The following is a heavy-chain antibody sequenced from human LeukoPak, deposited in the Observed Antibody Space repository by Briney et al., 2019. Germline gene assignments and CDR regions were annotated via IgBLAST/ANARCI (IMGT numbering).Heavy chain of an antibody. CDR3: IVHGYFDY. CDR2: IRSKANSYAT. J-gene: IGHJ4*02. CDR1: GFTLSGSA. Sequence: GGSLRLSCAASGFTLSGSAMHWVRQASGKGLEWVGRIRSKANSYATAYAASVKGRFTISRDDSKNTAYLQMNSLKTEDTAVYYCIVHGYFDYWGQGTLVTVSS. V-gene: IGHV3-73*01.